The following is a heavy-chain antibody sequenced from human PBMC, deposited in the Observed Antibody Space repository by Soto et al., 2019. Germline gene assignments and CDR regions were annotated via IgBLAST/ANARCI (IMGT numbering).Heavy chain of an antibody. D-gene: IGHD1-1*01. CDR3: ARDLRTTGTEDY. CDR1: GGTFSSYA. Sequence: SVKVSCKASGGTFSSYAISWVRQAPGQGLEWMGGIIPIFGTANYAQKFQGRVTITADESTSTAYMELSSLRSEDTAVYYCARDLRTTGTEDYWGQGTLVTAPQ. V-gene: IGHV1-69*13. CDR2: IIPIFGTA. J-gene: IGHJ4*02.